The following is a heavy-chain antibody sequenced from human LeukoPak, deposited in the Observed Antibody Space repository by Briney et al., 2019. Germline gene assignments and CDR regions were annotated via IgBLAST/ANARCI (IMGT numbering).Heavy chain of an antibody. J-gene: IGHJ3*02. CDR3: ASLAQWLSHAFDI. D-gene: IGHD6-19*01. V-gene: IGHV4-4*02. CDR1: GGSISSSNW. CDR2: IHHSGST. Sequence: PSETLSLTCTVSGGSISSSNWWSWVRPPPRKGLEWIGGIHHSGSTNYNPTLNSRVTVSVDKSKTQSSLRLSSVTAADTAVYYCASLAQWLSHAFDIWGQGTMVTVSS.